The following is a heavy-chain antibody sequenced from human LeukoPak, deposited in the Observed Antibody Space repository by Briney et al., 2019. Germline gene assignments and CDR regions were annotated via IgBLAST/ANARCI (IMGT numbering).Heavy chain of an antibody. CDR3: ARDPLLTGYIGV. D-gene: IGHD3-9*01. CDR1: GYSISSGYY. Sequence: SETLSLTCTVSGYSISSGYYWGWIRQPPGKGLEWIGSIYHSGSTYYNPSLKSRVTISVDTSMNQFSLKLSSVTAADTAVYYCARDPLLTGYIGVWGQGTLVTVSS. J-gene: IGHJ4*02. V-gene: IGHV4-38-2*02. CDR2: IYHSGST.